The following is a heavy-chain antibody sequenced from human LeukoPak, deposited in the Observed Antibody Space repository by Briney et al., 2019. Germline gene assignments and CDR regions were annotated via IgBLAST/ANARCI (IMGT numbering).Heavy chain of an antibody. CDR2: ISGSGGST. D-gene: IGHD3-10*01. CDR1: GLSVSNNY. J-gene: IGHJ4*02. Sequence: GGSLRLSCVASGLSVSNNYMNWVRQAPGEGLEWVSAISGSGGSTYYADSVKGRFTISRDNSKNTLYLQMNSLRAEDTAVYYCAKVGEWLPWAEKNYFDYWGQGTLVTVSS. V-gene: IGHV3-23*01. CDR3: AKVGEWLPWAEKNYFDY.